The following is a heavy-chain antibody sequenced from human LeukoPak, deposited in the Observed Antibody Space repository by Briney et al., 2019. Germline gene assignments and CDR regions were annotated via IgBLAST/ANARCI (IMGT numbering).Heavy chain of an antibody. CDR3: ARSRITIFGVAEYYFDY. CDR1: GFTFSSYI. Sequence: GGSLRLSCAASGFTFSSYIMNWVRQAPGKGLEWVSSISSSSSYIYYADSVKGRFTISRDNAKNSLYLQMNSLRAEDTAVYYCARSRITIFGVAEYYFDYWGQGTLVTVSS. D-gene: IGHD3-3*01. CDR2: ISSSSSYI. V-gene: IGHV3-21*01. J-gene: IGHJ4*02.